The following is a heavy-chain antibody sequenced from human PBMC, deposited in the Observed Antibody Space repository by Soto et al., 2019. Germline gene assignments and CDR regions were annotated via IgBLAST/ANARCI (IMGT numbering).Heavy chain of an antibody. D-gene: IGHD3-9*01. V-gene: IGHV2-70*11. Sequence: SGATLLNPTQTLTLTCTFSGCSLSTNGVGVSWIRQPPGRALEWLARIDWDDDKYYSTSLKTRLTISKDTSKNQVVLTMTNMDPVDTATYYCARTPGGYDILTGYYYYYGMEVWGQGTTVTVSS. J-gene: IGHJ6*02. CDR1: GCSLSTNGVG. CDR3: ARTPGGYDILTGYYYYYGMEV. CDR2: IDWDDDK.